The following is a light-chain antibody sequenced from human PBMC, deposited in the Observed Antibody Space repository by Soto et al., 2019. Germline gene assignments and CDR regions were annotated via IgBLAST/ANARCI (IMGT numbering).Light chain of an antibody. CDR2: GAS. Sequence: EIVMTQSPATLSVSPGERATLSCRASQSVNNNLAWYQQKPGQAPRLVIHGASIRATGIPARFSGSGSGTEFTLTIGSLQSEDFAVYYCQQYDNWRTFGQGTKVDIK. CDR3: QQYDNWRT. CDR1: QSVNNN. V-gene: IGKV3-15*01. J-gene: IGKJ1*01.